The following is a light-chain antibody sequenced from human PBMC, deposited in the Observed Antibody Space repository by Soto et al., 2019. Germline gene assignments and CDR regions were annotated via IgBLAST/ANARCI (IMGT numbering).Light chain of an antibody. CDR1: QSISSY. V-gene: IGKV1-39*01. J-gene: IGKJ2*01. CDR2: AAS. Sequence: DIPMTQSPSSLSASVGDRVTITCRASQSISSYLNWYQQKPGKAPMLLIYAASSLQSGVPSRFSGSGSGTGFTLTISSLQPEDSATYYCQQSYSFRGYTFGQGTKLEI. CDR3: QQSYSFRGYT.